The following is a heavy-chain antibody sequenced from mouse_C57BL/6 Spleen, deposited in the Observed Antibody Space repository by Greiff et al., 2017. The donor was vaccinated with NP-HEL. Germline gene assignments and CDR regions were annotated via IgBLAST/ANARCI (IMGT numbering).Heavy chain of an antibody. J-gene: IGHJ3*01. V-gene: IGHV6-6*01. Sequence: EVHLVESGGGLVQPGGSMKLSCAASGFTFSDAWMDWVRQSPEKGLEWVAEIRNKANNHAAYYAESVKGRFTISRDDSKSSVYLQMNSLRAEDTGIYYCTGTNWDVDWFAYWGQGTLVTVSA. CDR2: IRNKANNHAA. CDR1: GFTFSDAW. CDR3: TGTNWDVDWFAY. D-gene: IGHD4-1*01.